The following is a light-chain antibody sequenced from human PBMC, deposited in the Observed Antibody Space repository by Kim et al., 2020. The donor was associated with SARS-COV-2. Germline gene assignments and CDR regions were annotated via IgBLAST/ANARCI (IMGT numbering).Light chain of an antibody. Sequence: SVSTGQTASITCSGDKLGDKYACWYQQKPGQSPVLVIYQDSKRPSGIPKRFSGSNSGNTATLTISGTQAMDEADYYCQAWDSSTVVFGGGTQLTVL. CDR3: QAWDSSTVV. V-gene: IGLV3-1*01. CDR2: QDS. CDR1: KLGDKY. J-gene: IGLJ2*01.